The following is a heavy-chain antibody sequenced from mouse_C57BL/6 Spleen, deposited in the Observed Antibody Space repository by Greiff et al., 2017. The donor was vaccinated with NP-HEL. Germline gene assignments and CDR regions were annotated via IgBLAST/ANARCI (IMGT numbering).Heavy chain of an antibody. Sequence: QVQLQQSGPELVKPGASVKLSCKASGYTFTSYDINWVKQRPGQGLEWIGNINPSNGGTNYNEKFKSKATLTVDKSSSTAYMQLSSLTSEDSAVYYCARGSNWDRYFDVWGTGTTVTVSS. D-gene: IGHD4-1*01. J-gene: IGHJ1*03. CDR1: GYTFTSYD. CDR2: INPSNGGT. V-gene: IGHV1-53*01. CDR3: ARGSNWDRYFDV.